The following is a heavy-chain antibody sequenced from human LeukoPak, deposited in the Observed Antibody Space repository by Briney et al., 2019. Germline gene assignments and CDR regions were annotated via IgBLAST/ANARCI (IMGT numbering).Heavy chain of an antibody. V-gene: IGHV4-59*08. CDR1: GGSLSSHY. CDR2: ISNTGGT. D-gene: IGHD6-19*01. J-gene: IGHJ4*02. Sequence: SETLSLTCTVSGGSLSSHYWSWIRQPPGKGLEWIGYISNTGGTNYNPSLKSRVAMSLDMSQNQFSLRLRYLTAADTAVYYCASAQWLLSPFDYWGQGTLVTVSS. CDR3: ASAQWLLSPFDY.